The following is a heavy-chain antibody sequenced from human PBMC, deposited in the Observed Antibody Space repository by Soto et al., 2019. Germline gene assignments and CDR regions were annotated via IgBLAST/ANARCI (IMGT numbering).Heavy chain of an antibody. V-gene: IGHV4-34*01. CDR3: ARTRITMVRGVRAYYYYGMDV. J-gene: IGHJ6*02. D-gene: IGHD3-10*01. Sequence: SETLSLTCAVYGGSFSGYYWSWIRQPPGKGLEWIGEINHSGSTNYNPSLKSRVTISVDTSKNQFSLKLSSVTAADTAVYYCARTRITMVRGVRAYYYYGMDVWGQGTTVT. CDR2: INHSGST. CDR1: GGSFSGYY.